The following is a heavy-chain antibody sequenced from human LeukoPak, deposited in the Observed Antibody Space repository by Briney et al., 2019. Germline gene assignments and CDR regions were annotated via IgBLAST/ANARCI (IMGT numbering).Heavy chain of an antibody. CDR1: GFTFSTYG. CDR2: ISSTSSFI. D-gene: IGHD6-6*01. Sequence: GGSLRLSCAASGFTFSTYGMNWVRQAPGKGLEWVSSISSTSSFIYYADSVKGRFTISRDNAKNSLYLQMNSLRAEDTAVYYCARARVPLGYSSSSGFDYWGQGTLVTVSS. J-gene: IGHJ4*02. CDR3: ARARVPLGYSSSSGFDY. V-gene: IGHV3-21*01.